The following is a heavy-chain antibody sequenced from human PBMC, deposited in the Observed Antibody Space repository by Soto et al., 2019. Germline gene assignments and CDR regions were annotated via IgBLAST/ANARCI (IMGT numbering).Heavy chain of an antibody. V-gene: IGHV3-9*01. Sequence: GGSLRLSCAASGFTFDDYAMHWVRQAPGKGLEWVSGISWNSGSIGYADSVKGRFTTSRDNAKNSLYLQMNSLRAEDTALYYCAKGTGIAVAGGFDPWGQGTLVTVSS. CDR3: AKGTGIAVAGGFDP. CDR1: GFTFDDYA. CDR2: ISWNSGSI. J-gene: IGHJ5*02. D-gene: IGHD6-19*01.